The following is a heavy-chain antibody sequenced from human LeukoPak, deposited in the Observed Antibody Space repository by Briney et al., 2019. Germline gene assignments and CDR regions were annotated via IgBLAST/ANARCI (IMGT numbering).Heavy chain of an antibody. CDR3: AKVRDGNNYHYFDY. CDR1: GFTFNGSY. Sequence: GASVKVACKAAGFTFNGSYMHWVRLAPGQGLEWIGRISPNSGGTIYAQKFQGKVTMTRDTSISTVYMELSRQRSDDTAVHYCAKVRDGNNYHYFDYRGQGTLVTVSS. D-gene: IGHD5-24*01. CDR2: ISPNSGGT. J-gene: IGHJ4*02. V-gene: IGHV1-2*06.